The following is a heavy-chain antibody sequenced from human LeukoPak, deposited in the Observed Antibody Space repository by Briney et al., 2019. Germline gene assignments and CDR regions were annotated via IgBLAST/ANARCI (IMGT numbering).Heavy chain of an antibody. CDR2: IRYDGSNK. V-gene: IGHV3-30*02. J-gene: IGHJ4*02. CDR3: AKVGGGSYRFDY. Sequence: PAGSLRLSCAASGFAFSSYGTHWVRQAPGKGLEWVAFIRYDGSNKYYADSVKGRFTTSKDNSKNTLYLQMNSLRPEDTAVYYCAKVGGGSYRFDYWGQGTLVTVSS. CDR1: GFAFSSYG. D-gene: IGHD1-26*01.